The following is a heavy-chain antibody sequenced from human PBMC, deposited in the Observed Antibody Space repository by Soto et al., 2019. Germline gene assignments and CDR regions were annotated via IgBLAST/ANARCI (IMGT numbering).Heavy chain of an antibody. CDR1: GGSISSGAYS. CDR2: ISHSGIA. Sequence: PSETLSLTCAVSGGSISSGAYSWSWIRQPPGKGLEWIGFISHSGIADYNPSLKSRVTISVDVSKNQFSLRLSSVTAADTAMYYCARRMGSSGYFRSFDIWRQGTMVTVSS. J-gene: IGHJ3*02. D-gene: IGHD3-22*01. V-gene: IGHV4-30-2*01. CDR3: ARRMGSSGYFRSFDI.